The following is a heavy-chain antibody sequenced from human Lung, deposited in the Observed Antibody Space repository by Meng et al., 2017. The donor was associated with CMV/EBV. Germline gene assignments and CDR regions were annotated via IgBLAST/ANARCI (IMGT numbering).Heavy chain of an antibody. D-gene: IGHD2-2*01. CDR2: IYSDGYT. Sequence: GGSLRLXCAASGFTFSSYAMSWVRQAPGKGLEWVSVIYSDGYTYYADSVKGRFTISRDNSKDTLYLQMNSLRAEDTAVYYCAREGYCSSTTCSSYYYYGMDVWXQETTVTVSS. J-gene: IGHJ6*02. CDR1: GFTFSSYA. V-gene: IGHV3-53*01. CDR3: AREGYCSSTTCSSYYYYGMDV.